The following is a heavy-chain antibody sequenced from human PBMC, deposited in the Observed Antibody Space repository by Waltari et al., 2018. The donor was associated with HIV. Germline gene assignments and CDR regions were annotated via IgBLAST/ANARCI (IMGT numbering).Heavy chain of an antibody. D-gene: IGHD3-22*01. CDR1: GGSFSAYY. V-gene: IGHV4-34*01. J-gene: IGHJ3*01. CDR3: ARSSPTLPFYDDFSGYLDAFDV. CDR2: NNQSGKF. Sequence: QVQLQQWGAGLLKPSETLSLTCAVSGGSFSAYYWSWIRQTPGKGLEWIGENNQSGKFQQSPSLKSRLTISVDPSSIQFSLKMTSMTAADTSVYYCARSSPTLPFYDDFSGYLDAFDVCGHGTMVTVAS.